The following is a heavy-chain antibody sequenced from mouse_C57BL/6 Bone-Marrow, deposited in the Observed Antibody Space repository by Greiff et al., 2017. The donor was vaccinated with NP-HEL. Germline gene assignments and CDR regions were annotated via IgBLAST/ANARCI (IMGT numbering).Heavy chain of an antibody. CDR2: IDPSDSYT. CDR1: GYTFTSYW. Sequence: QVHVKQSGAELVKPGASVKLSCKASGYTFTSYWMQWVKQRPGQGLEWIGEIDPSDSYTNYNQKFKGKATLTVDTSSSTAYMQLSSLTSEDSAVYYCAREDDDYRYYYAKDYWGRGTAVTVSS. CDR3: AREDDDYRYYYAKDY. V-gene: IGHV1-50*01. J-gene: IGHJ4*01. D-gene: IGHD2-3*01.